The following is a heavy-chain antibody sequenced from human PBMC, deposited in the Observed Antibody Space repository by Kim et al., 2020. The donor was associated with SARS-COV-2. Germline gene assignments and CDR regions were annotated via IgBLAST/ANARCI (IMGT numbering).Heavy chain of an antibody. V-gene: IGHV3-23*01. CDR1: GFTFSSYA. Sequence: GGSLRLSCAASGFTFSSYAMSWVRQAPGKGLEWVSAISGSGGSTYYADSVKGRFTISRDNSKNTLYLQMNSLRAEDTAVYYCAKGQGAYSSGSQYYYYYGMDVWGQGTTVTVSS. J-gene: IGHJ6*02. CDR3: AKGQGAYSSGSQYYYYYGMDV. D-gene: IGHD6-19*01. CDR2: ISGSGGST.